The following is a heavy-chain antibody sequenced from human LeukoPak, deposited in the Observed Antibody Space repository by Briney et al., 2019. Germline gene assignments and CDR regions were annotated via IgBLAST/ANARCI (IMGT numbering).Heavy chain of an antibody. D-gene: IGHD3-3*01. CDR3: TRQGTIFGVATFDP. J-gene: IGHJ5*02. CDR2: IRTKINSYAT. Sequence: GGSLRLSCAASGFTFSSYAMSWVRQAPGKGLEWVGRIRTKINSYATAYAASVKGRFTISRDDSKNTAYLQMNSLKTEDTAVYYCTRQGTIFGVATFDPWGQGTLVTVSS. CDR1: GFTFSSYA. V-gene: IGHV3-73*01.